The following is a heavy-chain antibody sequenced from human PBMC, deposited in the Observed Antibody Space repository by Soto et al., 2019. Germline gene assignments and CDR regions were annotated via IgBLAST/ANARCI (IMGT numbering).Heavy chain of an antibody. CDR1: GGSISSGGYY. CDR3: ARRFNYGDYAFDI. J-gene: IGHJ3*02. V-gene: IGHV4-31*03. Sequence: QVQLQESGPGLVKPSQTLSLTCTVSGGSISSGGYYWSWIRQHPGKGLELIGYIYYSGTTYYNPSLKSRGXXSXDXXKNQFSLKLSSVTAADTAVYYCARRFNYGDYAFDIWGQGTMVTVSS. CDR2: IYYSGTT. D-gene: IGHD4-17*01.